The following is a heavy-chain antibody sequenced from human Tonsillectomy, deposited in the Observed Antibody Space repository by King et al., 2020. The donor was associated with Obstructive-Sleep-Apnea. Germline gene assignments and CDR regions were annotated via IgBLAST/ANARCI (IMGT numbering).Heavy chain of an antibody. J-gene: IGHJ3*01. CDR1: GITFSSYS. CDR3: ETGGPDAFDF. V-gene: IGHV3-48*04. D-gene: IGHD3-16*01. Sequence: VQLVESGGGLVQPGGSLRLSCAASGITFSSYSMNWVRQAPGKGLEWDSYISSSIITIYYADPVKGRFTISRDNAKNSLYLQMNSLRAADTAVYYCETGGPDAFDFWGRGTMVTVSS. CDR2: ISSSIITI.